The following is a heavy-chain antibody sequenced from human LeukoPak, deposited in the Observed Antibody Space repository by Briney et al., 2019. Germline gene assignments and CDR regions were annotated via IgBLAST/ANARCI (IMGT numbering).Heavy chain of an antibody. V-gene: IGHV4-59*01. Sequence: SETLSLTCTVSGGSTSSYYWSWIQQPPGKGLEWIGYIYYSGSTNYNPSLKSRVTISVDTSKKQFTLKLSSVTAADTAVYYCAIAKKRFGEAYYFDYWGQGTLVTVSS. CDR2: IYYSGST. J-gene: IGHJ4*02. CDR3: AIAKKRFGEAYYFDY. CDR1: GGSTSSYY. D-gene: IGHD3-10*01.